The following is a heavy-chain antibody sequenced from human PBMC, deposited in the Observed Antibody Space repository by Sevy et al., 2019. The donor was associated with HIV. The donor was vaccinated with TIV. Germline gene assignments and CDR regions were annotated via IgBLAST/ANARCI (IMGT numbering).Heavy chain of an antibody. V-gene: IGHV4-59*01. CDR3: ARVHQDYYYGMDV. CDR2: IYYSGNT. D-gene: IGHD3-10*01. Sequence: SESLSLTCTVSGDSISGYYWSCIRQPPGKGLEWIGYIYYSGNTNYNPSLKSRVTISVDTSKNQFSLKLSSVTATDTAIYYCARVHQDYYYGMDVWGQGTPVPVSS. J-gene: IGHJ6*02. CDR1: GDSISGYY.